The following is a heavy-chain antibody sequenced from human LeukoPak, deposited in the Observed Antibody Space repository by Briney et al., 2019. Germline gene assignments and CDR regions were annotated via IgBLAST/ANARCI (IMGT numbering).Heavy chain of an antibody. CDR2: ISSSSSTI. D-gene: IGHD5-18*01. CDR1: GFTFSSYS. J-gene: IGHJ1*01. CDR3: ARDIYPGYSYGHEYFQH. V-gene: IGHV3-48*02. Sequence: GGSLRLSCAASGFTFSSYSMNWVRQAPGKGLEWVSYISSSSSTIYYADSVEGRFTISRDNAKNSLYLQMNSLRDEDTAVYYCARDIYPGYSYGHEYFQHWGQGTLVTVSS.